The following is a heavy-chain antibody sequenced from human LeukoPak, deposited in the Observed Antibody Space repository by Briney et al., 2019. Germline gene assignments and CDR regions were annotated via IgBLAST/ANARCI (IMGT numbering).Heavy chain of an antibody. D-gene: IGHD5-12*01. CDR1: GFTLSSYS. J-gene: IGHJ4*02. Sequence: GGSLRLSCAASGFTLSSYSMNWVRQAPGKGLEWVSYISSSSSTIYYADSVKGRFTISRDNAKNSLYLQMNSLRAEDTAVYYCARERLGGVDYWGQGTLVTVSS. CDR2: ISSSSSTI. V-gene: IGHV3-48*01. CDR3: ARERLGGVDY.